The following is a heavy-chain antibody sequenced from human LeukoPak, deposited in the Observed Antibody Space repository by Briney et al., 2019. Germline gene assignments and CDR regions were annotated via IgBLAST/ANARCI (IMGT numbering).Heavy chain of an antibody. CDR3: ARDSGTTGEVKFDP. V-gene: IGHV4-4*07. CDR2: IYISGGT. Sequence: SETLSLTSTVSGVSICSFYWGWIRQPPGKGLEWIGRIYISGGTTYNPSLKSRVTTSVDTSKTHFFLKMSSVSAAATAVYCFARDSGTTGEVKFDPRGQGTQVTVCS. D-gene: IGHD3-10*01. J-gene: IGHJ5*02. CDR1: GVSICSFY.